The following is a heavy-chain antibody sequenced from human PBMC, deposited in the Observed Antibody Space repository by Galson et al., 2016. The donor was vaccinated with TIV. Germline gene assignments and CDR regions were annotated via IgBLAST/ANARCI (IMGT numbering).Heavy chain of an antibody. J-gene: IGHJ3*01. V-gene: IGHV3-33*01. CDR2: IWYDGTNT. Sequence: SLRLSCATSGFTLPNYGMTWLRQAPGKGLEWVAVIWYDGTNTHYADSVKGRFTISKDNSENTLNLQMNTLRAEDTAVNYCARTAANPLYSGGYGDDDGFDFWGQGTMVTVSS. CDR1: GFTLPNYG. D-gene: IGHD1-26*01. CDR3: ARTAANPLYSGGYGDDDGFDF.